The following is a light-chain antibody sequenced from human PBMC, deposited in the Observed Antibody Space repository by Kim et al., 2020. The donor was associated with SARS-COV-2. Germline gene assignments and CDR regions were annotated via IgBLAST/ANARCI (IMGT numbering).Light chain of an antibody. V-gene: IGLV3-19*01. Sequence: SSELTQDPAVSVALGQTVRITCQGDSLRTYYTTWFQQKPGQAPIVVFYGKNNRPSGIPDRFSGSSSGNTASLTITAPQAGDEADYYCNSRDNNDNVLFGGGTQLTVL. CDR2: GKN. J-gene: IGLJ2*01. CDR3: NSRDNNDNVL. CDR1: SLRTYY.